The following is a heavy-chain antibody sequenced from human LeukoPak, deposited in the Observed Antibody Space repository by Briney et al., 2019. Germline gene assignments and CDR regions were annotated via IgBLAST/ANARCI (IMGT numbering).Heavy chain of an antibody. J-gene: IGHJ4*02. Sequence: ASVKVSCKASGYTFTSYGISWVRQAPGQGLEWMGWISAYNGNTNYAQKLQGRVTMTTDTSTGTAYMELRSLRSDDTAVYYCARVEDYYDSSGYYYFDYWGQGTLVTVS. CDR1: GYTFTSYG. CDR2: ISAYNGNT. D-gene: IGHD3-22*01. V-gene: IGHV1-18*01. CDR3: ARVEDYYDSSGYYYFDY.